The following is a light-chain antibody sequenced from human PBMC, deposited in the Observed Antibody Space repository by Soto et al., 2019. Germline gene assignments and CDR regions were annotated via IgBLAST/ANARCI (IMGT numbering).Light chain of an antibody. J-gene: IGKJ4*01. V-gene: IGKV1-33*01. Sequence: IHMTLSPSSLSASVGDSVTITCQASQDISNYLNWYQQKPGKAPKLLIYDASNLETGVPSRFSGSGSGTDFTFTISSLQPEDIATYYCQQYDSVPLTFGGGTKVDIK. CDR2: DAS. CDR3: QQYDSVPLT. CDR1: QDISNY.